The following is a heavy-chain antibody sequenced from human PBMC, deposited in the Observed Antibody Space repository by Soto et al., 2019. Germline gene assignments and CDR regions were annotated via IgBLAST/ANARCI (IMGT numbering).Heavy chain of an antibody. Sequence: SETLSLTCAVYGGSLGGDYWTWIRQAPGKGLEWIGEINHSGTVNFDPSLRSRLTISLDTSKKEFSLKLSSVTDADTATYYCARADRTLVTSYSLDVWGQGTTVTVSS. CDR1: GGSLGGDY. D-gene: IGHD2-21*02. V-gene: IGHV4-34*01. J-gene: IGHJ6*02. CDR3: ARADRTLVTSYSLDV. CDR2: INHSGTV.